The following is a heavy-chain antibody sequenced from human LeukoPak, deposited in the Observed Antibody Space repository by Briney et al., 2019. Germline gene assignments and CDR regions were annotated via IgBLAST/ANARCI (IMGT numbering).Heavy chain of an antibody. CDR2: ISAYNDNT. D-gene: IGHD3-22*01. V-gene: IGHV1-18*01. CDR1: GYTFTSYG. J-gene: IGHJ5*02. CDR3: ARGAEGYYDSSGYVLDWRGFDP. Sequence: ASVKVSCKASGYTFTSYGISWVRQAPGQGLEWMGWISAYNDNTNYAQKLQGRVTMTTDTSTSTAYMELRSLRSDDTAVYYCARGAEGYYDSSGYVLDWRGFDPWGQGTLVTVSS.